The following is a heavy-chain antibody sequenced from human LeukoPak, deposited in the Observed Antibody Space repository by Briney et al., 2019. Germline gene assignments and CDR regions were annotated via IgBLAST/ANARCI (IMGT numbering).Heavy chain of an antibody. CDR3: ARVRTPNARNCSSTSCYRGNWFDP. CDR2: INPNSGGT. Sequence: ASVKVSCKASGYTFTGYYMHWVRQAPGQGLEWMRRINPNSGGTNYAQKFQGRVTMTGDTSISTAYMELSRLRSDDTAVYYCARVRTPNARNCSSTSCYRGNWFDPWGQGTLFTVSS. CDR1: GYTFTGYY. J-gene: IGHJ5*02. D-gene: IGHD2-2*02. V-gene: IGHV1-2*06.